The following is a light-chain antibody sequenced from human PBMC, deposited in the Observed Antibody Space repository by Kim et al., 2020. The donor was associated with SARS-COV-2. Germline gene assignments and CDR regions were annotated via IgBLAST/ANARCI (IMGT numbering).Light chain of an antibody. CDR1: QTISDY. J-gene: IGKJ1*01. V-gene: IGKV1-39*01. CDR3: QQSYNIPRT. Sequence: SASVGDRVTITCRASQTISDYLNWYQQKPWKAPNLLIYVASSLQTEVPSRFSGSVSGTDFTLTISSLQPEDFATYYCQQSYNIPRTFGQGTKVDIK. CDR2: VAS.